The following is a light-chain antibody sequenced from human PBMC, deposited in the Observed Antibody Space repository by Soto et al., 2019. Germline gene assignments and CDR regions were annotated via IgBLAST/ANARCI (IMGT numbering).Light chain of an antibody. Sequence: QSVLTQPPSVSGAPGQKVTISCTRSSSNIGAAYDVHWYQHLPGTAPKLLIYGNNNRPSGVPDRFSGSKSGTSASLAITGLQAGDEADYYCQSYDSSLSGWVFGGGTKLTVL. CDR3: QSYDSSLSGWV. V-gene: IGLV1-40*01. CDR2: GNN. J-gene: IGLJ3*02. CDR1: SSNIGAAYD.